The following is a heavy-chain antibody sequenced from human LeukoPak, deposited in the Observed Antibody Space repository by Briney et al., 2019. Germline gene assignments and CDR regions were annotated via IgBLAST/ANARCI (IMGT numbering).Heavy chain of an antibody. D-gene: IGHD2-15*01. CDR2: MNHSGST. CDR3: ASWIPYCSGGTCYSWYFDS. CDR1: GGSFSGYY. V-gene: IGHV4-34*01. Sequence: SETLSLTCAVYGGSFSGYYWSWIRQPPGQGMGWIGVMNHSGSTNYSPSLKSRVTISVDTSRNQFSLKLTSVTDADTAVYSCASWIPYCSGGTCYSWYFDSWGQGTLVTVSS. J-gene: IGHJ4*02.